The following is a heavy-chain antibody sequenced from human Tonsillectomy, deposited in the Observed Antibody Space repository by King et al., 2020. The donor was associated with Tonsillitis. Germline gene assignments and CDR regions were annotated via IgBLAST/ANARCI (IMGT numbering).Heavy chain of an antibody. V-gene: IGHV4-39*01. J-gene: IGHJ5*02. CDR2: IYYSGST. CDR3: ARGREYCGGGSCYSYWFDP. CDR1: GGSISSSSYY. D-gene: IGHD2-15*01. Sequence: QLQESGPGLVKPSETLSLTCTVSGGSISSSSYYWGWIRQPPGKGLEWIGSIYYSGSTYYNPSLKSRVTMSVDTSKNQFSLKLSSVTAADTAVYYCARGREYCGGGSCYSYWFDPWGQGTLVTVSS.